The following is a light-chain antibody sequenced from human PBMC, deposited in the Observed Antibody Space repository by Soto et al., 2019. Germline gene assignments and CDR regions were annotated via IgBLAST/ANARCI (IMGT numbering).Light chain of an antibody. V-gene: IGLV2-14*01. Sequence: QSALTQPASVSGSDGQSITISCTGTSSVVGAYNYVSWYQQRPGKAPKLMIFEVSNRPSGVSNRFSGSKSDNTASLTISGLQGDDEADYYCSSYTGNTPFFVFGTGTKLTVL. CDR1: SSVVGAYNY. J-gene: IGLJ1*01. CDR2: EVS. CDR3: SSYTGNTPFFV.